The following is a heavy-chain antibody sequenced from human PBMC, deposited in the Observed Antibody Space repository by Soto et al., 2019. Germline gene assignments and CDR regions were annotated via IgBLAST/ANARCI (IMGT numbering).Heavy chain of an antibody. CDR2: INAGNGNT. CDR1: GYTFTSYA. J-gene: IGHJ3*02. Sequence: ASVKVSCKTFGYTFTSYAMHWVRQAPGQRREWMGWINAGNGNTKYSQKFQGRVTITRDTSASTAYMELSSLRSEDTAVYYCARAWDVLRYFDWLSDAFDIWGQATMVTVSS. V-gene: IGHV1-3*01. CDR3: ARAWDVLRYFDWLSDAFDI. D-gene: IGHD3-9*01.